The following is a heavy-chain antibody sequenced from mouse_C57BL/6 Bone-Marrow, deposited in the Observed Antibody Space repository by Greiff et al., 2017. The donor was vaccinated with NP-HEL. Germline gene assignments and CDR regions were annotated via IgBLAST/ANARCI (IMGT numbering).Heavy chain of an antibody. CDR1: GYTFTDYE. V-gene: IGHV1-15*01. CDR3: TRYPY. J-gene: IGHJ2*01. Sequence: VVRPGASVTLSCKASGYTFTDYEMHWVKQTPVHGLEWIGAIDPETGGTAYNQKFKGKAILTADKSSSTAYMELRSLTSEDSAVYYCTRYPYWGQGTTLTVSS. CDR2: IDPETGGT.